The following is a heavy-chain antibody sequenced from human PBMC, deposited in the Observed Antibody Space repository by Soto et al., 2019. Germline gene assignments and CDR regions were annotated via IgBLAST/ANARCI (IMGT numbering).Heavy chain of an antibody. Sequence: PSETLSLTCAVYGGSFSGYYWTWIRQPPGTGLEWIGEINHSGSTNYNPSLKSRVTVSVDTSKNHFSLKLTSVTAADTAVYYCARLCPRVVPAAIYFDYWGQGTLVTVSS. J-gene: IGHJ4*02. V-gene: IGHV4-34*01. CDR3: ARLCPRVVPAAIYFDY. CDR2: INHSGST. CDR1: GGSFSGYY. D-gene: IGHD2-2*01.